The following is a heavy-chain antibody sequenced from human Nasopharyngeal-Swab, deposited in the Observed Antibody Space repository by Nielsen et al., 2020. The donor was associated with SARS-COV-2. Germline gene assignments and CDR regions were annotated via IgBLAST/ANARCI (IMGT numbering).Heavy chain of an antibody. CDR1: GFTFSNYW. CDR3: AKGIYGDYLIDY. CDR2: INTDGSST. D-gene: IGHD4-17*01. V-gene: IGHV3-74*01. Sequence: GGSLRLSCAASGFTFSNYWMYWVRQAPGKGLVWVSRINTDGSSTSYADSVEGRFTISRDNSKSTLFLQMNSLRAEDTALYYCAKGIYGDYLIDYWGQGTLVTVSS. J-gene: IGHJ4*02.